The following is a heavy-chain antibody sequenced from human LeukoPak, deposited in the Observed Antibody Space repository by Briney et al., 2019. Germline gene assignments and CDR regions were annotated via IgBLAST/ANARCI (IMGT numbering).Heavy chain of an antibody. CDR3: ARAFVTAAGLFDT. D-gene: IGHD6-13*01. V-gene: IGHV3-66*02. CDR1: GFTVSSSY. CDR2: IYSGGDT. Sequence: GGSLRLSCAASGFTVSSSYMSWVRQAPGKGLEWVSVIYSGGDTHYAGSVKGRFTISRDNSVNTLYLQMNSLRTEDTAVYYCARAFVTAAGLFDTWGQGTLVTVSS. J-gene: IGHJ4*02.